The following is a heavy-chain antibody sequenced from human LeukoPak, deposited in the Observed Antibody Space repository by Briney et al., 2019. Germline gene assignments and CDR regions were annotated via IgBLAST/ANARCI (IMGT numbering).Heavy chain of an antibody. CDR3: ARAVVPAATIRTNRFDP. CDR1: GYTLTSYY. D-gene: IGHD2-2*01. J-gene: IGHJ5*02. Sequence: ASVKVSCKASGYTLTSYYMHWVRQAPGQGLEWMGIINPSGGSTSYAQKLQGRVTMTRDMSTSTVYMELSSLRSEDTAVYYCARAVVPAATIRTNRFDPWGQGTLVTVSS. V-gene: IGHV1-46*01. CDR2: INPSGGST.